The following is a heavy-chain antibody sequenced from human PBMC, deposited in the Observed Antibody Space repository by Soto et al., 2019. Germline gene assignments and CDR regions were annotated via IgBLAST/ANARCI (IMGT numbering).Heavy chain of an antibody. J-gene: IGHJ6*02. CDR1: GFTFDDYA. V-gene: IGHV3-9*01. CDR2: ISWNSGSL. Sequence: EVQLVESGGGLVQPGRSLRLSCAASGFTFDDYAMHWVRQAPGKGLEWVSGISWNSGSLGYADSVKGRFTISRDNAKNSLYLQMKSLRAEDTALYYCAKGQWGLGYGMDVWGQGTTVTVSS. D-gene: IGHD1-26*01. CDR3: AKGQWGLGYGMDV.